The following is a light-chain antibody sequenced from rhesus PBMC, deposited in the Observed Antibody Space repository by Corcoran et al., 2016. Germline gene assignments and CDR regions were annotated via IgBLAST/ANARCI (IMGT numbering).Light chain of an antibody. Sequence: DIQMTQSPSSLSASVGDRVTITCRASENVNNYLHWYQQKPGKAPKLLIYKASTLQSGVPSRFSGSGSWTDFTLTLSSLQPEDFATYYCQHSYGTPHSFGQGTKVEIK. V-gene: IGKV1-74*01. J-gene: IGKJ2*01. CDR1: ENVNNY. CDR3: QHSYGTPHS. CDR2: KAS.